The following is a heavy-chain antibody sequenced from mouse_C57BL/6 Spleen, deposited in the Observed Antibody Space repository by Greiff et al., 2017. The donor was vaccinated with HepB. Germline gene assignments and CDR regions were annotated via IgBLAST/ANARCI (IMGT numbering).Heavy chain of an antibody. J-gene: IGHJ2*01. CDR3: ARGGSSYPPFDY. V-gene: IGHV1-80*01. CDR1: GYAFSSYW. CDR2: IYPGDGDT. Sequence: VQLQQSGAELVKPGASVKISCKASGYAFSSYWMNWVKQRPGKGLEWIGQIYPGDGDTNYNGKFKGKATLTADKSSSTAYMPLSSLTSEDSAVYFCARGGSSYPPFDYWGQGTTLTVSS. D-gene: IGHD1-1*01.